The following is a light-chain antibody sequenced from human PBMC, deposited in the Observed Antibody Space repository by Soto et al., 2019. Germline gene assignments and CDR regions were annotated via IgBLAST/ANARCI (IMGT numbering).Light chain of an antibody. CDR2: GAS. J-gene: IGKJ3*01. V-gene: IGKV3-20*01. CDR1: QSVSSSY. CDR3: QQYGSSPFP. Sequence: EIVLTQSPGTLSLSPGERATFSCRASQSVSSSYLAWYQQKPGQAPRLLIYGASSRATGIPDRFSGSGSGTDFTLTISRREPEFFAVYYCQQYGSSPFPSAPGTRVDI.